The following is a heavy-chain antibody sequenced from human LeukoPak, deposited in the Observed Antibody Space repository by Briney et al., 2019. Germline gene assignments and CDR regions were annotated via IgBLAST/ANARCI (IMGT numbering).Heavy chain of an antibody. CDR1: GFTFSTYS. Sequence: GESLRLSCAASGFTFSTYSTNWVRQAPGKGLEWVAVIWYDGSNKYYADSVKGRFTISRDNSKNTLYLQMNSLRAEDTAVYYCARDSYGMDVWGQGTTVTVSS. CDR3: ARDSYGMDV. CDR2: IWYDGSNK. J-gene: IGHJ6*02. V-gene: IGHV3-33*08.